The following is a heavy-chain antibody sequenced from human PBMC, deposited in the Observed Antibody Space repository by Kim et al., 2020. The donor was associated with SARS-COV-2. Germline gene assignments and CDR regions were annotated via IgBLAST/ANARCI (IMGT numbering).Heavy chain of an antibody. Sequence: GGSLRLSCAASGFTFNNYGMHWVRQAPGKGLEWVAVISYDGSDKYYADSVKGRFTISRDNSKSTLYLQLNSLRPEDTGVYYCAKPSRLGKIQKTDACNIWGQGTMVTVSS. CDR1: GFTFNNYG. CDR3: AKPSRLGKIQKTDACNI. V-gene: IGHV3-30*18. D-gene: IGHD4-17*01. CDR2: ISYDGSDK. J-gene: IGHJ3*02.